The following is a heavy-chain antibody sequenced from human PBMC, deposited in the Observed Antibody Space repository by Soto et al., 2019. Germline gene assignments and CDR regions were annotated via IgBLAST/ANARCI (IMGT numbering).Heavy chain of an antibody. D-gene: IGHD2-8*01. Sequence: QVQLQESGPGLVKPSDTLSLTCTVSGGSISGGVHSWSWIRQPPGKGLKWIGHIFDSGSTYYNPSLKSRLTISVDTSKNQFSLWLSSVTAADTAVYFCASEIMPLTNDWYFDLWGRGTLVTVSS. J-gene: IGHJ2*01. V-gene: IGHV4-30-4*01. CDR3: ASEIMPLTNDWYFDL. CDR1: GGSISGGVHS. CDR2: IFDSGST.